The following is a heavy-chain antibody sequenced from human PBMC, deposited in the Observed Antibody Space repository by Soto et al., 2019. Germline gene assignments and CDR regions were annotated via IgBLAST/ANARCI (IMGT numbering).Heavy chain of an antibody. Sequence: SETLSLTCAVSGYSISSGHYWGWIRQPPGKGLEWIASIDHGGSIYYNPSLKSRLAISVDTSKNQFSLKLTSVTAADTALYYCARAAREVTHYYFDSWGQGTQVTVSS. CDR3: ARAAREVTHYYFDS. D-gene: IGHD1-26*01. CDR1: GYSISSGHY. CDR2: IDHGGSI. V-gene: IGHV4-38-2*01. J-gene: IGHJ4*02.